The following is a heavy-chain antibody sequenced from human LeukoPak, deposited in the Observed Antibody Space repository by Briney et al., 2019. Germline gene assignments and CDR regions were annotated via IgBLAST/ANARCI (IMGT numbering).Heavy chain of an antibody. CDR2: IYPGDSDT. CDR1: GYSFTSYW. CDR3: ARHRDYDFWSGYSSEFDY. D-gene: IGHD3-3*01. J-gene: IGHJ4*02. V-gene: IGHV5-51*01. Sequence: GESLKISCKGSGYSFTSYWIGWVRQMPGKGLECMGIIYPGDSDTRYSPSFQGQVTISADKSISTAYLQWSSLKASDTAMYYCARHRDYDFWSGYSSEFDYWGQGTLVTVSS.